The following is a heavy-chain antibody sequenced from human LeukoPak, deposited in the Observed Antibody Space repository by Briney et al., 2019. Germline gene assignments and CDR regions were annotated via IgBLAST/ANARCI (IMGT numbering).Heavy chain of an antibody. Sequence: GASVKVSCKASGYTFTGYYMHWVRQAPGQGLEWMGWINPNSSGTNYAQKFQGWVTMTRDTSISTAYMELSRLRSDDTAVYYCARSRHYDFWSGYPDYGMDVWGQGTTVTVSS. CDR3: ARSRHYDFWSGYPDYGMDV. V-gene: IGHV1-2*04. J-gene: IGHJ6*02. CDR1: GYTFTGYY. D-gene: IGHD3-3*01. CDR2: INPNSSGT.